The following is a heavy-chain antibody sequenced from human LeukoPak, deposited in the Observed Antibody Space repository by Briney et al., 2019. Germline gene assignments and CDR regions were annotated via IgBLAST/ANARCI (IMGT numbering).Heavy chain of an antibody. CDR3: ARSRGRRGYSYGFDY. D-gene: IGHD5-18*01. J-gene: IGHJ4*02. V-gene: IGHV4-34*01. CDR2: INHSGST. CDR1: GGSFSGYY. Sequence: KPSETLSLTCAVYGGSFSGYYWSWIRQPPGKGLERIGEINHSGSTNYNPSLKSRVTISVDTSKNQFSLKLSSVTAADTAVYYCARSRGRRGYSYGFDYWGQGTLVTVSS.